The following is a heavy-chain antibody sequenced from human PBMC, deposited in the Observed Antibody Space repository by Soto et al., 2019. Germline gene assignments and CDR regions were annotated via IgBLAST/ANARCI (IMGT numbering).Heavy chain of an antibody. V-gene: IGHV3-7*01. J-gene: IGHJ3*02. Sequence: ETLSLTCTVSSGSIGTYYWNWVRQAPGRGLEWVANINQDGSEKYYADSVKGRFTISRDNSKNTLYLQMNSLRAEDTAVYYSAREATGDMIVVVINAFDIWGQGTMVTVSS. D-gene: IGHD3-22*01. CDR3: AREATGDMIVVVINAFDI. CDR1: SGSIGTYY. CDR2: INQDGSEK.